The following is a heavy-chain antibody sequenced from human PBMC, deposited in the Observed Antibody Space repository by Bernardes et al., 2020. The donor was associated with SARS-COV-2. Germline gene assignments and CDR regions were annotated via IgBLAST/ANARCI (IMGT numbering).Heavy chain of an antibody. CDR2: INPNSGGT. D-gene: IGHD6-13*01. Sequence: ASVKVSCRTSGSSFTGYYMHWVRQAPGQGLEWMGWINPNSGGTNYAQKFQGRVTMTRDTSISTAYMELSRLRSDDTAVYYCARDWSSSWLTYYYYGMDVWGQGTTVTVSS. CDR3: ARDWSSSWLTYYYYGMDV. J-gene: IGHJ6*02. V-gene: IGHV1-2*02. CDR1: GSSFTGYY.